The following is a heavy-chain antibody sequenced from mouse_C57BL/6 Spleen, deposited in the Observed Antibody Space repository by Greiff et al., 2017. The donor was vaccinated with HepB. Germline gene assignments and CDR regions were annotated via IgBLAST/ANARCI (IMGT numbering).Heavy chain of an antibody. J-gene: IGHJ4*01. Sequence: VQLQQPGAELVMPGASVKLSCKASGYTFTSYWMHWVKQRPGQGLEWIGEIDPSDSYTNYNQKFKGESTLTVDKSASTAYMQLSSLTSEDSAVYYCAGSSYYGSSSYAMDYWGQGTSVTVSS. D-gene: IGHD1-1*01. CDR3: AGSSYYGSSSYAMDY. CDR2: IDPSDSYT. V-gene: IGHV1-69*01. CDR1: GYTFTSYW.